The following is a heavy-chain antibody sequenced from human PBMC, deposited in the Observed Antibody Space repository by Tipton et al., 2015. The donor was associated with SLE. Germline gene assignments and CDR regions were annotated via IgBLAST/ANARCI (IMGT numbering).Heavy chain of an antibody. CDR2: ISTSSSYI. D-gene: IGHD3-3*01. J-gene: IGHJ4*01. CDR3: ARDHHDYWSGYYPY. Sequence: SLRLSCTASGFTFSSHSLNWVRQAPGKGLEWVSSISTSSSYIYYADSVRGRFTISRDNANNSLYLQMDSLRAEDTGVYYCARDHHDYWSGYYPYWGHGTLVTVSS. CDR1: GFTFSSHS. V-gene: IGHV3-21*03.